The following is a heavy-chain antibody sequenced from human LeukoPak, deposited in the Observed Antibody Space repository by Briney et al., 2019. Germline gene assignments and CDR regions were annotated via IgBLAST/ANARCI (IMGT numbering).Heavy chain of an antibody. D-gene: IGHD4-17*01. CDR2: INHSGST. Sequence: SETLSLTCAVYGGSFSGYYWSWIRQPPGKGLEWIGEINHSGSTNYNPSLKSGVTISVDTSKNQFSLKLSSVTAADTAVYYCARGPYGDYAWFDPWGQGTLVTVSS. CDR3: ARGPYGDYAWFDP. V-gene: IGHV4-34*01. J-gene: IGHJ5*02. CDR1: GGSFSGYY.